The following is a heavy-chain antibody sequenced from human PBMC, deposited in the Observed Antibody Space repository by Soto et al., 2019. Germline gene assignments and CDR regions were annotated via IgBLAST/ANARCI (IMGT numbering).Heavy chain of an antibody. Sequence: QVQLVQSGAEVKKSGASVKVSCKGSGYTFTSYGISWVRQAPGQGLEWMGWISAYKRNTNYAQKLQGRVTMTTDTSTSTAYMELRSLRSDDTAMYYCARERPTWEIITTRLDDGGQGTLVTVSS. V-gene: IGHV1-18*01. D-gene: IGHD3-22*01. CDR2: ISAYKRNT. CDR1: GYTFTSYG. J-gene: IGHJ4*02. CDR3: ARERPTWEIITTRLDD.